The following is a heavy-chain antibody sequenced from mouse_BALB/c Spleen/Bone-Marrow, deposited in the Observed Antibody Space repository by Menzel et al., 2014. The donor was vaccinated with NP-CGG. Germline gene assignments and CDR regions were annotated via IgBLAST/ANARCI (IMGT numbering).Heavy chain of an antibody. J-gene: IGHJ2*01. Sequence: VHLVESGAELVRPGTSVKVSCKASGYAFSDYLMEWLKQRPGQGLEWIGVINPGSGCTNQNEKFKDKATLTADTSSNTAYMELSSLTSDDSAVYFCARYDGYLDYWGQGTTLTVSS. CDR1: GYAFSDYL. CDR2: INPGSGCT. D-gene: IGHD2-3*01. CDR3: ARYDGYLDY. V-gene: IGHV1-54*01.